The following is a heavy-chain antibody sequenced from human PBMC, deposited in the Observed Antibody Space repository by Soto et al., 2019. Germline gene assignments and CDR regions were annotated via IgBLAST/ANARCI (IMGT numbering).Heavy chain of an antibody. J-gene: IGHJ5*02. CDR3: AREVPTVGWFDP. CDR1: GGSISSYY. CDR2: IYYSGST. V-gene: IGHV4-59*01. D-gene: IGHD4-17*01. Sequence: QVQLQESGPGLVKPSETLSLTCTVSGGSISSYYWSWIRQPPGKGLEWIGYIYYSGSTNYNPSLKSRVTTSADTSKNQFSLKLSSVTAADTAVYYCAREVPTVGWFDPWGQGTLVTVSS.